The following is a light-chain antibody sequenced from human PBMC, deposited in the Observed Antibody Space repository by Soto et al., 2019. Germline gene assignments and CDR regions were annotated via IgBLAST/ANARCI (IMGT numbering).Light chain of an antibody. V-gene: IGKV1-5*01. CDR3: QQYNSYSPLT. Sequence: DIQMTQAPSTLSASVGDSVTITCRASQSISSWLAWYQQKPGKAPKFLIYDASSLESGVPSRFSGSGSGTEFTLTISSLQPDDFATYYCQQYNSYSPLTFGGGTKVEIK. CDR2: DAS. CDR1: QSISSW. J-gene: IGKJ4*01.